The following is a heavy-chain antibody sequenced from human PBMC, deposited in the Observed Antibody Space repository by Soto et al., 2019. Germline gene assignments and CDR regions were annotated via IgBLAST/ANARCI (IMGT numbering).Heavy chain of an antibody. V-gene: IGHV4-38-2*02. CDR2: IYHSGST. CDR1: GYSISSGYY. D-gene: IGHD1-26*01. J-gene: IGHJ5*02. Sequence: TSETLSLTCAVSGYSISSGYYWGWIRQPPGKGLEWIGSIYHSGSTYYNPSLKSRVTISVDTSKNQFSLKLSSVTAADTAVYYCARDRRWELPPNWFDPWGQGTLVTVSS. CDR3: ARDRRWELPPNWFDP.